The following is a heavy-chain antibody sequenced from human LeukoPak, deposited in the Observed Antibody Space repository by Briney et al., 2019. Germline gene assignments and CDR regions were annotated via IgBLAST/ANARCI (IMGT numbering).Heavy chain of an antibody. D-gene: IGHD3-16*01. Sequence: GASVKVPCKASGGTFSSYAISWVRQAPGQGLEWMGGIIPIFGTANYAQKFQGRVTITADESTSTAYMELSSLRSEDTAVYYCARWASSRIYWFDPWGQGTLVTVSS. CDR1: GGTFSSYA. J-gene: IGHJ5*02. CDR2: IIPIFGTA. V-gene: IGHV1-69*01. CDR3: ARWASSRIYWFDP.